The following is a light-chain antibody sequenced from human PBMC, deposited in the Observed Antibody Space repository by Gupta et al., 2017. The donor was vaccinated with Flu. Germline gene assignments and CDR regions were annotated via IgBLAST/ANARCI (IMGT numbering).Light chain of an antibody. J-gene: IGKJ1*01. V-gene: IGKV3-20*01. CDR3: HQHGSSPWT. Sequence: EIVLTHSPGPLSLSPGERGTLSCWASQNISSRYLAWYQQKFGQAPRLLMYGAFNRATGIPDRFSGSASGTDFTLTISRLEPEDFAVYYCHQHGSSPWTFGQGTKVEIK. CDR1: QNISSRY. CDR2: GAF.